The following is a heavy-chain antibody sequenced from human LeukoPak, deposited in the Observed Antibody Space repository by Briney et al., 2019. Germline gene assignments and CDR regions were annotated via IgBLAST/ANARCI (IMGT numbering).Heavy chain of an antibody. CDR1: GFTFSSYS. V-gene: IGHV3-21*01. D-gene: IGHD1-7*01. CDR3: ARGTGTNDY. J-gene: IGHJ4*02. CDR2: ISSSSSYI. Sequence: PGGSLRLSCAASGFTFSSYSMNWVRQAPGQGLEWVSSISSSSSYIYYADSVKGRFTISRDNAKNSLYLQMNSLRAEDTAVYYCARGTGTNDYWGQGTLVTVSS.